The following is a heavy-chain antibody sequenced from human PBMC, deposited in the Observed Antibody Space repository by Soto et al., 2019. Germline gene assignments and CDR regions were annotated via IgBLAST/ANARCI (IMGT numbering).Heavy chain of an antibody. V-gene: IGHV3-33*01. CDR2: IWYDGSNK. CDR3: ARRDYYFDY. CDR1: GFTFSSSG. Sequence: QVQLVESGGGVVQPGRSLRLSCAASGFTFSSSGMHWVRQAPGKGLEWVTVIWYDGSNKYYADSVKGRFAISRDNSKNTLYLQMNSLRAEDTAVYYCARRDYYFDYWGQGTLVTVSS. J-gene: IGHJ4*02.